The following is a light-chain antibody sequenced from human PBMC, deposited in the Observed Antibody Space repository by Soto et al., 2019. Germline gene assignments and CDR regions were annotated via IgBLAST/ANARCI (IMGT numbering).Light chain of an antibody. CDR3: QQYGSSGT. Sequence: EIAMTQSPATLSVSPGERPTPPCRASQSVSSNLAWHQQKPGQAPRILMYDASTRATGIPARFSGSGSGTDFTLTINRLEPEDFAVYYCQQYGSSGTFGQGTKVDIK. CDR2: DAS. V-gene: IGKV3-15*01. CDR1: QSVSSN. J-gene: IGKJ1*01.